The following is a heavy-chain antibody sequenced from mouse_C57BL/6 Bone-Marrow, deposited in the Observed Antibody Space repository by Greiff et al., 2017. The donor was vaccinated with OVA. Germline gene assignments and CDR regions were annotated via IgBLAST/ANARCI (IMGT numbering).Heavy chain of an antibody. D-gene: IGHD2-3*01. CDR1: GYTFTSYG. CDR3: ARRHGYYYFDY. CDR2: IYPRSGNT. Sequence: QVQLQQSGAELARPGASVKLSCKASGYTFTSYGISWVKQRTGQGLEWIGEIYPRSGNTYYNEKFKGKATLTADKSSSTAYMELRSLTSEDSAVYFCARRHGYYYFDYWGQGTTLTVSS. V-gene: IGHV1-81*01. J-gene: IGHJ2*01.